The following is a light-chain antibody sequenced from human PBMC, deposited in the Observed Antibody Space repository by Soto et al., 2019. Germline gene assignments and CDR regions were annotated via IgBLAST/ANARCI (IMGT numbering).Light chain of an antibody. V-gene: IGLV2-14*01. CDR2: DVS. CDR1: SSDVGGYNY. J-gene: IGLJ1*01. Sequence: QSVLTQPASVSGSPGQSITISCTGSSSDVGGYNYVSWYQQHPGKAPKLMIYDVSNRPSGVSNRFSGSKSGNTASLTISGLQAEDEADYYCSSYTNNNTPVFGTGTKVTVL. CDR3: SSYTNNNTPV.